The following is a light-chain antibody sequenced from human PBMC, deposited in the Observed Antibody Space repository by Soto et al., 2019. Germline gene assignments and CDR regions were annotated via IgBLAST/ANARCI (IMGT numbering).Light chain of an antibody. CDR1: QTITTI. V-gene: IGKV1-39*01. CDR3: QQSYSTPHT. CDR2: AAS. J-gene: IGKJ5*01. Sequence: DIQMTQSPSSLSACVGDTVTITCRATQTITTILNCYQHKPGKAPNLLIYAASSLQSGVPSRFTGSGSGTDFTLTISSLQPEDFATYYCQQSYSTPHTFGQGTRLEIK.